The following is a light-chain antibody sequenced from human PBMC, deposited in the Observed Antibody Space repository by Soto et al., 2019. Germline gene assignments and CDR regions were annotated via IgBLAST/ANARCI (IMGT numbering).Light chain of an antibody. V-gene: IGKV1-39*01. Sequence: DIQMTQSPSSLSASVGDRVTITCRASQSISSYLNWYQQKPGKAPKLLIYAASSLQIGVPSRFSGSGSGTDFTLTISSLQPEDFATYYCQQSYSTPWWTFGQGTKVEIK. J-gene: IGKJ1*01. CDR2: AAS. CDR1: QSISSY. CDR3: QQSYSTPWWT.